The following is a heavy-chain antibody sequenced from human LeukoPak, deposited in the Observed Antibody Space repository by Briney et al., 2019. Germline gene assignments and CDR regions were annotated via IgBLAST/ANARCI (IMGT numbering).Heavy chain of an antibody. V-gene: IGHV1-2*02. CDR1: GYTLTELS. CDR2: INPNSGGT. Sequence: ASVKVSCKVSGYTLTELSMHWVRQAPGKGLEWMGWINPNSGGTNYAQKFQGRVTMTRDTSISTAYMELSRLRSDDTAVYYCARVAEDYWGQGTLVTVSS. CDR3: ARVAEDY. J-gene: IGHJ4*02. D-gene: IGHD6-13*01.